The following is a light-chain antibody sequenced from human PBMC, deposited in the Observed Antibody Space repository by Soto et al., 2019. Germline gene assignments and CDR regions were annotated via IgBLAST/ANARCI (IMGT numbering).Light chain of an antibody. V-gene: IGKV3-20*01. J-gene: IGKJ1*01. CDR2: RIS. CDR1: HSVNRRS. Sequence: IVLTQSPGTLSLSPGEGATLSFRASHSVNRRSLAWYQQKPCQAPRLLIARISNNATGIPDRFSGSGSGADFTLTISRLETEDFAVYDCQHYYNSRTLGQGTKVEIK. CDR3: QHYYNSRT.